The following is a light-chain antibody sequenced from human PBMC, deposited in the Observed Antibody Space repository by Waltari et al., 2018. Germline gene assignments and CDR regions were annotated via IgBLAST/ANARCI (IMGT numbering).Light chain of an antibody. CDR3: QQFSNYPLA. J-gene: IGKJ4*01. CDR1: QGISRS. CDR2: AAS. Sequence: DIPLTQSPSFLSVSVGDRVTITCRSSQGISRSLTCYQQKPGKAPKLLVYAASSLQSGVPTRLGGSRSETEFTLKTSSPQPEDVASYDCQQFSNYPLAIGGGTKVEIK. V-gene: IGKV1-9*01.